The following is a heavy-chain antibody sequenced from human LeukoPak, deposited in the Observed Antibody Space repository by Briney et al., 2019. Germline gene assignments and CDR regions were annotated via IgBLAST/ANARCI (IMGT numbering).Heavy chain of an antibody. CDR2: INHSGST. CDR1: GGSFSGYY. V-gene: IGHV4-34*01. J-gene: IGHJ6*03. CDR3: ARRGSGRFGRYQNYYYYYYMDV. Sequence: PSETLSLTCAVYGGSFSGYYWSWIRQPPGKGLEWIGEINHSGSTNYNPSLKSRVTISVATSKNQFSLKLSSVTAADTAVYYCARRGSGRFGRYQNYYYYYYMDVWGKGTTVTISS. D-gene: IGHD3-10*01.